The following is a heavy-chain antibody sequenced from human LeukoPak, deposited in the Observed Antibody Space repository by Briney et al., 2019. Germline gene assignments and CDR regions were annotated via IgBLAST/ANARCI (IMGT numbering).Heavy chain of an antibody. D-gene: IGHD3-3*02. CDR2: FYYSGVT. CDR1: GGSINSYH. Sequence: SETLSLTCTISGGSINSYHWSWLRQPPGSKLEWIGYFYYSGVTNYNPSLKSRVTMSLDTSKKQFSLKLNSVTAADTAVYYCGGNDIFGVFSEFWGMGTLVSVTS. CDR3: GGNDIFGVFSEF. V-gene: IGHV4-59*01. J-gene: IGHJ4*02.